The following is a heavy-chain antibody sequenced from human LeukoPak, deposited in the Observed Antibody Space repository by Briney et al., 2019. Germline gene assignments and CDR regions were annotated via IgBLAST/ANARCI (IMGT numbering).Heavy chain of an antibody. J-gene: IGHJ4*02. D-gene: IGHD1-14*01. CDR2: IWYDGSNK. V-gene: IGHV3-33*01. CDR3: ARDRAGPFDY. CDR1: GFTFSSYG. Sequence: GGSLRLSCAASGFTFSSYGMHWVRQAPGKGLEWVAVIWYDGSNKYYADSVKGRFTISRDNSKNTLYLRMNSLRAEDAAVYYCARDRAGPFDYWSQGTLVTVSS.